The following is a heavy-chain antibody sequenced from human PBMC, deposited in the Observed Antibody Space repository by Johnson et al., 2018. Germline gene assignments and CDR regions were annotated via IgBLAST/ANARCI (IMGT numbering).Heavy chain of an antibody. CDR1: GGSISSSNYY. J-gene: IGHJ6*02. CDR3: ARQPPVLWRGYGLDV. V-gene: IGHV4-39*01. Sequence: QVQLQESGPGLVKXSETLSLTCTVSGGSISSSNYYWGWIRPTPGQGLEWIGRIYYNGNPFYNPSLPRRVTISLDTSKSQFSLKLTSVPPADTAIFYCARQPPVLWRGYGLDVWGQGTTVTVSS. CDR2: IYYNGNP. D-gene: IGHD3-3*01.